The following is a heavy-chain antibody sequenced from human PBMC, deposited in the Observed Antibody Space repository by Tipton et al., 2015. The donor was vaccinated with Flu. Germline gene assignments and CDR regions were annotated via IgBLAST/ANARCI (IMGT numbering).Heavy chain of an antibody. J-gene: IGHJ3*02. CDR1: GGSISSGGYS. D-gene: IGHD3-16*01. V-gene: IGHV4-30-2*01. Sequence: TLSLTCAVSGGSISSGGYSWSWIRQPPGKGLEWSGYIYHSGSTYYNPSLKSRVTISLDRSKNRFSLKLSSVTAADTAVYYCARVTYDSDAFDIWGQGTMVTVSS. CDR2: IYHSGST. CDR3: ARVTYDSDAFDI.